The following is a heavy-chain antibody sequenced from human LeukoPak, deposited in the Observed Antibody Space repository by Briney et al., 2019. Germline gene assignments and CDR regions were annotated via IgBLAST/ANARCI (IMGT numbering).Heavy chain of an antibody. CDR1: GGSFSGYY. Sequence: PSETLSLTRAVYGGSFSGYYWSWIRQPPGKGLEWIGEINHSGSTNYNPSLKSRVTISVDTSKNQFSLKLSSVTAADTAMYYCARESTTVAGTFDYWGQGTLVTVSP. CDR2: INHSGST. J-gene: IGHJ4*02. D-gene: IGHD6-19*01. V-gene: IGHV4-34*01. CDR3: ARESTTVAGTFDY.